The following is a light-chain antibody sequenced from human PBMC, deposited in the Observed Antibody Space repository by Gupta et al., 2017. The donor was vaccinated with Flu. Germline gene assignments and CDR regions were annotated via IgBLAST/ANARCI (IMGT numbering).Light chain of an antibody. J-gene: IGKJ1*01. Sequence: DIVMTQSPDSLAVSLGEWATINCKPSQSGLYSSNNKNYLAWYQQKPGQPPKLLIYWASTRESGVPDRFSGRGSGTDFTLTISSLQAEDVAVYYCQQDDSTPWTFGQGTKVEIK. CDR1: QSGLYSSNNKNY. CDR3: QQDDSTPWT. CDR2: WAS. V-gene: IGKV4-1*01.